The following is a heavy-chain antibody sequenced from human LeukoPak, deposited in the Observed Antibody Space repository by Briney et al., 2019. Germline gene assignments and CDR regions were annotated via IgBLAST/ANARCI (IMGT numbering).Heavy chain of an antibody. V-gene: IGHV1-46*01. Sequence: ASVKVSCKASGYTFTSYYMHWVRQAPGQELEWMGLINPSGGSRSYAKKFQGRVTMTRDTSTSTVYMELSSLRSEDTAVYYCARGSIVGXKTLXXGAFDIXGQXTXXXXSS. CDR1: GYTFTSYY. CDR2: INPSGGSR. D-gene: IGHD1-26*01. CDR3: ARGSIVGXKTLXXGAFDI. J-gene: IGHJ3*02.